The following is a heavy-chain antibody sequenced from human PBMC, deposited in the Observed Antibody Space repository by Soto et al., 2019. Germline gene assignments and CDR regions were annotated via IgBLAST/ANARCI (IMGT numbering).Heavy chain of an antibody. Sequence: SQTLSLTCTVSGGSISSYYWSWIRPPPGKGLEWIGYIYYSGSTNYNPSLTSRVTISVDTSKNQFSLKLSSVTAADTAVYYCARGRVAARGYSYGFDYWGQGTLVTVSS. D-gene: IGHD5-18*01. CDR1: GGSISSYY. J-gene: IGHJ4*02. CDR2: IYYSGST. CDR3: ARGRVAARGYSYGFDY. V-gene: IGHV4-59*01.